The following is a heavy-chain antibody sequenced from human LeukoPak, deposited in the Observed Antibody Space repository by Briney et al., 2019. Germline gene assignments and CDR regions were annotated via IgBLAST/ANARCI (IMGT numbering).Heavy chain of an antibody. CDR2: IYDSGST. Sequence: SGTLSLTCAVYGVSISSDNWWTWVRQPPGKGLEWIGSIYDSGSTYYNPSLKSRVTISVDTSKNQFSLKLSSVTAADTAVYYCARHTGDIAVAGRFDYWGQGTLVTVSS. V-gene: IGHV4-39*01. CDR1: GVSISSDNW. CDR3: ARHTGDIAVAGRFDY. D-gene: IGHD6-19*01. J-gene: IGHJ4*02.